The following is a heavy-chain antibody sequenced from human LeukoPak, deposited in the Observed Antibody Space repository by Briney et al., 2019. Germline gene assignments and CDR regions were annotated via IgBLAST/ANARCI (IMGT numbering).Heavy chain of an antibody. CDR1: GGSISSYY. D-gene: IGHD1-14*01. V-gene: IGHV4-4*07. CDR3: ARLYKRTWFDP. J-gene: IGHJ5*02. CDR2: IYTSGST. Sequence: SETLSLTCTVSGGSISSYYWSWIRQPAGKGLEWIGRIYTSGSTNYNPSLKSRVTISVDTSKNQFSLKRGSVTAADTAVYYCARLYKRTWFDPWGQGTLVTVSS.